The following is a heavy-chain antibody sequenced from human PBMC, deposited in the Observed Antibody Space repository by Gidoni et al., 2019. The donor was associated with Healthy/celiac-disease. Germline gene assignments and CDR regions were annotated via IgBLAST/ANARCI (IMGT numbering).Heavy chain of an antibody. V-gene: IGHV3-9*01. D-gene: IGHD6-19*01. Sequence: EVQLVESGGGLVQPGRSLRLSCAASEFPFDDYAMHWVRHAPGKGLEWVSGISWNSGSIGYADSVKGRFTISRDNAKNSLYLQMNSLRAEDTAWYYCAKDIGYSSGDLDYWGQGTLVTVSS. CDR2: ISWNSGSI. CDR3: AKDIGYSSGDLDY. J-gene: IGHJ4*02. CDR1: EFPFDDYA.